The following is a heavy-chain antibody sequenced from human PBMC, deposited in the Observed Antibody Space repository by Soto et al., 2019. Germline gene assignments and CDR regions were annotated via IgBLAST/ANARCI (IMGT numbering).Heavy chain of an antibody. V-gene: IGHV3-30*03. CDR1: GFTFSSYG. CDR2: ISYDGSNK. J-gene: IGHJ4*01. D-gene: IGHD2-21*01. CDR3: ARPTGRDSYYLGWAY. Sequence: GGSLRLSCAASGFTFSSYGMHWVRQAPGKGLEWVAVISYDGSNKYYADSVKGRFTISRDNSKNTLYLQMNSLRAEDTAVYYCARPTGRDSYYLGWAYWGQGTMVTVSS.